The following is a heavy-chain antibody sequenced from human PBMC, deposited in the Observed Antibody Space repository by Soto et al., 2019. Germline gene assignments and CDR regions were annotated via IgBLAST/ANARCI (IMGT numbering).Heavy chain of an antibody. D-gene: IGHD3-10*02. CDR1: GFNFNTYA. Sequence: EVQVLESGGGLVQPGGSLRLSCAASGFNFNTYAMSWVRQAPGQGLEWVSGISGGGGSIHYVDSVKGRFTISRDNSKNTLYLQMNSLRGEDTAVYYCAKGKSSNYVSHAFDVWGQGTMVTVSS. V-gene: IGHV3-23*01. CDR3: AKGKSSNYVSHAFDV. CDR2: ISGGGGSI. J-gene: IGHJ3*01.